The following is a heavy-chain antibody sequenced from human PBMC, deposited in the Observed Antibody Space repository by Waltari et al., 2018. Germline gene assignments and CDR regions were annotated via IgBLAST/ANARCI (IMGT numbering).Heavy chain of an antibody. CDR3: ARGPLYCSGGSCYWDY. CDR2: IYPGDSDT. J-gene: IGHJ4*02. CDR1: GYSFTSNW. V-gene: IGHV5-51*01. D-gene: IGHD2-15*01. Sequence: EVQLVQSGAEVKKPGESLKISCKGSGYSFTSNWIGWVRQMPGKGRVWMGIIYPGDSDTRYSPSFQGQVTISADKSISTAYLQWSSLKASDTAMYYCARGPLYCSGGSCYWDYWGQGTLVTVSS.